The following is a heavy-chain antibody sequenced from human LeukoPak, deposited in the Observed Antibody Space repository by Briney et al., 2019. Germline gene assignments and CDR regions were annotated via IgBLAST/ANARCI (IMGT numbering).Heavy chain of an antibody. CDR1: GGTFSSYA. CDR2: IIPILGIA. J-gene: IGHJ5*02. Sequence: SVKVSCKASGGTFSSYAISWVRQAPGQGLEWMGRIIPILGIANYAQKFQGRVTITADESTSTAYMELSSLRSEDTAVYYCARDRFRITIFGVVILNWFDPWGQGTLVTVSS. CDR3: ARDRFRITIFGVVILNWFDP. D-gene: IGHD3-3*01. V-gene: IGHV1-69*04.